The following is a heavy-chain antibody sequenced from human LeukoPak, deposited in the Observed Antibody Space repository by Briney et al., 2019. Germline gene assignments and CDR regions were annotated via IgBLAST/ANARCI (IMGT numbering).Heavy chain of an antibody. J-gene: IGHJ3*02. Sequence: GASVKVSCKASGYTFTSYDINWVRQATGQGLEWMGWMNPNSGNTGYAQKFQGRVTITRNTSISIAYMELSSLRSEDTAVYYCARSYCSSTSCFDAFDIWGQGTMVTVSS. CDR3: ARSYCSSTSCFDAFDI. CDR2: MNPNSGNT. D-gene: IGHD2-2*01. V-gene: IGHV1-8*03. CDR1: GYTFTSYD.